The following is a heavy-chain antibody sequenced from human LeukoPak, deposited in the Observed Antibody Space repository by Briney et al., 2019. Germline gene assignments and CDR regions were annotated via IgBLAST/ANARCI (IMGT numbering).Heavy chain of an antibody. CDR2: IIPILGIA. V-gene: IGHV1-69*04. D-gene: IGHD4-17*01. CDR3: ARVMSSSSTATTGWFDP. Sequence: SVKVSCKASGGTFSSYAISWVRQAPGQGVEWMGRIIPILGIANYAQKFQGRVTITADKSTSTAYMELSSLRSEDTAVYYCARVMSSSSTATTGWFDPWGQGTLVTVSS. J-gene: IGHJ5*02. CDR1: GGTFSSYA.